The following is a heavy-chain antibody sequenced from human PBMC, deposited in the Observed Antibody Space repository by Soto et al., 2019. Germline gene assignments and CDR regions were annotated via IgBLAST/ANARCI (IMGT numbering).Heavy chain of an antibody. CDR2: ISSSSSYI. CDR1: GFTFSSYS. J-gene: IGHJ4*02. CDR3: AVARGSARGG. V-gene: IGHV3-21*01. Sequence: EVQLVESGGGLVKPGGSLRLSCAASGFTFSSYSMNWVCQAPGKGLEWVSSISSSSSYIYYADSVKGRFTISRDNAKNSLYLQMNSLRAEDTAVYYCAVARGSARGGWGQGTLVTVSS. D-gene: IGHD3-10*01.